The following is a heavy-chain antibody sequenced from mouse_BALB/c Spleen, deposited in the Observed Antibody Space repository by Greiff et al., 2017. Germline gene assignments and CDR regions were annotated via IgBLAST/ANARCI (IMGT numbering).Heavy chain of an antibody. Sequence: EVQVVESGGGLVQPGGSLKLSCAASGFTFSSYTMSWVRQTPEQRLEWVAYISNGGGSTYYPDTVKGRFTLTRDNAQNTLYLQMSSLKSEDTAMYYCARGTARRAMDYWGQGTSVTVSS. CDR3: ARGTARRAMDY. CDR1: GFTFSSYT. V-gene: IGHV5-12-2*01. D-gene: IGHD1-2*01. J-gene: IGHJ4*01. CDR2: ISNGGGST.